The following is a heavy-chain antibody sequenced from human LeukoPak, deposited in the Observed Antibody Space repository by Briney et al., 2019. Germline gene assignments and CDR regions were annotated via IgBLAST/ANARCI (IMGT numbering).Heavy chain of an antibody. CDR2: INCDGSST. CDR3: AREWGGSGSYYDY. D-gene: IGHD1-26*01. J-gene: IGHJ4*02. V-gene: IGHV3-74*01. Sequence: GGSLRLSCAASGFTFSSYWMHWVRQAPGKGLVWVSRINCDGSSTSYADSVKGRFTISRDNAKNTLYLQMNSLRAEDTAVYYCAREWGGSGSYYDYWGQGTLVTVSS. CDR1: GFTFSSYW.